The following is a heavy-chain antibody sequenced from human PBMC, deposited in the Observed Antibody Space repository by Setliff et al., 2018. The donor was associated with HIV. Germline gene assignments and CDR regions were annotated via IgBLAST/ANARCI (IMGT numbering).Heavy chain of an antibody. V-gene: IGHV1-69-2*01. CDR3: ATFPPPRIPQGTC. CDR1: GYTFTGYY. J-gene: IGHJ4*02. D-gene: IGHD2-2*02. CDR2: VDPEHGET. Sequence: ASVKVSCKASGYTFTGYYIHWVRQAPGKGLEWMGRVDPEHGETIYAEKFQGSVIITADLVTDTAYMDLSSLGSEDTAVYYCATFPPPRIPQGTCWGQGTRVTVSS.